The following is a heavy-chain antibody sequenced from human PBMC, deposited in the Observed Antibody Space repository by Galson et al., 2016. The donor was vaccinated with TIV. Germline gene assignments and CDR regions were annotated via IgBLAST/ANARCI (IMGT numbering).Heavy chain of an antibody. J-gene: IGHJ4*02. Sequence: LSLTCTVSGASISDYYWSWIRQPAGKGLEWMGRVDSTGNNDYNPSLNSRVTMSADASKRQFFLKLSPATAADTAVYYCARDPGYFGPGVVQWWGQGIQVIVSS. CDR2: VDSTGNN. V-gene: IGHV4-4*07. CDR3: ARDPGYFGPGVVQW. CDR1: GASISDYY. D-gene: IGHD3-10*02.